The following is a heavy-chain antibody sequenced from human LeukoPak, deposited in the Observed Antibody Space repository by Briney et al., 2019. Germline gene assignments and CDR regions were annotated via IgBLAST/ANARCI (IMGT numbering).Heavy chain of an antibody. CDR1: GFTFSSYS. J-gene: IGHJ6*02. V-gene: IGHV3-48*01. CDR3: ARRPIVVLPAARGGARVDYYYYYGMDV. Sequence: PGGSLRLSCAASGFTFSSYSMNWVRQAPGKGLEWVSYISSSSSTIYYADSVKGRFTISRDNAKNPLYLQMNSLRAEDTALSYCARRPIVVLPAARGGARVDYYYYYGMDVWGQGTTVTVSS. CDR2: ISSSSSTI. D-gene: IGHD2-2*01.